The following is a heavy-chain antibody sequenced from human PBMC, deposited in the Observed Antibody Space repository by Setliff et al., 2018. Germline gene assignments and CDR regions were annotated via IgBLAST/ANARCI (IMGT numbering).Heavy chain of an antibody. CDR2: VYSDGET. V-gene: IGHV4-4*07. CDR3: ARDPGVHSGTWCLDS. J-gene: IGHJ4*02. Sequence: PSETLSLTCTVSGGFIYDHYWTWIRQPAGKGLQWIGRVYSDGETDYSPSLKSRVTISLDTSRNQFSLELSSVTAADTAVYYCARDPGVHSGTWCLDSWGQGTQVTVSS. CDR1: GGFIYDHY. D-gene: IGHD2-8*01.